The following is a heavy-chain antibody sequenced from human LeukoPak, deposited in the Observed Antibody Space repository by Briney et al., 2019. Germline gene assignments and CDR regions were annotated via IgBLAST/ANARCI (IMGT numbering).Heavy chain of an antibody. J-gene: IGHJ4*02. CDR1: GFTFSSYS. Sequence: GGSLRLSCAASGFTFSSYSMNWVRQAPGKGLEWVSSISSSSSYIYYADSVKGRFTISRDNAKNSLYLQMNSLRAEDTAVYYCARKMYGPGKAAAGTSVAFDYWGQGTLVTVSS. CDR2: ISSSSSYI. V-gene: IGHV3-21*01. D-gene: IGHD6-13*01. CDR3: ARKMYGPGKAAAGTSVAFDY.